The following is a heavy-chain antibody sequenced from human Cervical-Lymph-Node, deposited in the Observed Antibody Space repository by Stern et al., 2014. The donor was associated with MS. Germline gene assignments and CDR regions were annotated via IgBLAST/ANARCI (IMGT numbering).Heavy chain of an antibody. CDR1: GGTFRNYG. D-gene: IGHD1-1*01. CDR3: ARDNDDNGMDV. Sequence: QVQLVQSGVAVKNPGSSVKVACRASGGTFRNYGVSWVRQAPGQGLDWMWGTNPIFGTTHSAQKFQGRVEITAENSMSTVYLELTGLASADRAVYYCARDNDDNGMDVWGQGTTVTVSS. CDR2: TNPIFGTT. J-gene: IGHJ6*02. V-gene: IGHV1-69*06.